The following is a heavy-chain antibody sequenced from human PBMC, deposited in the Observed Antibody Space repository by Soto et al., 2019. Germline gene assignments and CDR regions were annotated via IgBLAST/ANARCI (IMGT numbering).Heavy chain of an antibody. CDR3: ARWEYSNYVLYYYGMDV. V-gene: IGHV1-18*01. J-gene: IGHJ6*02. CDR2: ISAYNGNT. D-gene: IGHD4-4*01. CDR1: GYTFTSYG. Sequence: ASVKVSCTASGYTFTSYGISWVRQAPGQGLEWMGWISAYNGNTNYAQTLQGRVTMTTDTSTSTAYMELRSLRSDDTAAYHCARWEYSNYVLYYYGMDVWGQGTTVTVSS.